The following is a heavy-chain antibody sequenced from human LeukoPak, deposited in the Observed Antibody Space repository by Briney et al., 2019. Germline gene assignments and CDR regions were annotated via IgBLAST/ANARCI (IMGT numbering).Heavy chain of an antibody. Sequence: SETLSLTCAVSGGSISSGGYSWSRIRQPPGKGLEWIGYIYHSGSTYYNPSLKSRVTISVDRSKNQFSLKLSSVTAADTAVYYCARYSGRADYFDYWGQGTLVTVSS. CDR1: GGSISSGGYS. CDR2: IYHSGST. CDR3: ARYSGRADYFDY. D-gene: IGHD1-26*01. J-gene: IGHJ4*02. V-gene: IGHV4-30-2*01.